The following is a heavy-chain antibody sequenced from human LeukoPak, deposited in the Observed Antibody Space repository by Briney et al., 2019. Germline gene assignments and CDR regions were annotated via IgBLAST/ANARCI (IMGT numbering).Heavy chain of an antibody. D-gene: IGHD3-16*02. CDR2: ISYDGSNK. Sequence: GGSLRLSCAASGFTFSSYAMHWVRQAPGKGLEWVAVISYDGSNKYYADSVKGRFTISRDNSKNTLYLQMNSLRAEDTAVYYCAKDSLVLWELVMITFGGVIAPDYWGQGTLVTVSS. CDR1: GFTFSSYA. CDR3: AKDSLVLWELVMITFGGVIAPDY. J-gene: IGHJ4*02. V-gene: IGHV3-30-3*01.